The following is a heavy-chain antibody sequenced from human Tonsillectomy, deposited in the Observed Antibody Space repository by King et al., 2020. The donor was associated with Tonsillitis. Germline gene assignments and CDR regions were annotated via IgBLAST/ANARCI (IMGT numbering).Heavy chain of an antibody. CDR3: ARGFYYNSGRPTLDY. CDR1: GDSISTTTW. CDR2: IYHSGST. Sequence: VQLQESGPGLVRPSGTLSLTCAVSGDSISTTTWWRWVRQPPGKGLEWIGEIYHSGSTNYNPSLKSRVTISVDKSKNQFSLKLSSVTAADTAVYYCARGFYYNSGRPTLDYWGQGTLVTVSA. D-gene: IGHD3-10*01. J-gene: IGHJ4*02. V-gene: IGHV4-4*02.